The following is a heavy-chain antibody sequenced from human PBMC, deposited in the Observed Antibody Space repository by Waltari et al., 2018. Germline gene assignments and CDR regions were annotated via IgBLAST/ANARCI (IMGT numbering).Heavy chain of an antibody. CDR1: GFTFSSYW. D-gene: IGHD6-13*01. J-gene: IGHJ4*02. V-gene: IGHV3-74*01. CDR2: INSDGSST. Sequence: EVQLVESGGGLVQPGGSLRLSCAASGFTFSSYWMHWVRQAPGKGLVWVSRINSDGSSTSYAGSVKGRFTISRDNAKNTLYLQMNSLRAEDTAVYYCARSVGIAAAGDYWGQGTLVTVSS. CDR3: ARSVGIAAAGDY.